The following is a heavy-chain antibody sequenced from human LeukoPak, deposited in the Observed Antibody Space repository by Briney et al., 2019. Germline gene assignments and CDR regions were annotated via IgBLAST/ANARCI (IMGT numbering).Heavy chain of an antibody. CDR2: FYAGGST. Sequence: GGSLRLSCAASGLTVRSNYMNWVRQAPGKWLEWVSIFYAGGSTDYAESVKGRFTLSRDHSKNTLYLQMNSLRVEDTAVYYCARGLWELSPNNWYFDLWGRGTLVTVSS. V-gene: IGHV3-53*01. CDR3: ARGLWELSPNNWYFDL. D-gene: IGHD1-26*01. J-gene: IGHJ2*01. CDR1: GLTVRSNY.